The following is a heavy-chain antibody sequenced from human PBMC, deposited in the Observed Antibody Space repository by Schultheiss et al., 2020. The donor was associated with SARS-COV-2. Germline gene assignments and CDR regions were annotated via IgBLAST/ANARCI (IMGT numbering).Heavy chain of an antibody. CDR2: INSDGSST. CDR1: GFTFSSYD. D-gene: IGHD3-22*01. Sequence: GGSLRLSCAASGFTFSSYDMHWVRQAPGKGLEWVSRINSDGSSTSYADSVKGRFTISRDNAKNTLYLQMNSLRAEDTAVYYCASPNYYDSSGYWGQGTLVTVSS. V-gene: IGHV3-74*01. J-gene: IGHJ4*02. CDR3: ASPNYYDSSGY.